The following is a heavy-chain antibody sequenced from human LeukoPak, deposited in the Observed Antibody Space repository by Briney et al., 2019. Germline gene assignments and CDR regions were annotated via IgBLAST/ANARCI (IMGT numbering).Heavy chain of an antibody. CDR1: GGTFSSYA. V-gene: IGHV1-69*05. Sequence: SVKVSCKASGGTFSSYAISWVRQAPGQGLEWMGGIIPIFGTANYAQKLQGRVTITTDESTSTAYMELSSLRSEDTAVYYCARGDYSNYYYYYYYMDVWGKGTTVTVSS. CDR3: ARGDYSNYYYYYYYMDV. D-gene: IGHD4-11*01. CDR2: IIPIFGTA. J-gene: IGHJ6*03.